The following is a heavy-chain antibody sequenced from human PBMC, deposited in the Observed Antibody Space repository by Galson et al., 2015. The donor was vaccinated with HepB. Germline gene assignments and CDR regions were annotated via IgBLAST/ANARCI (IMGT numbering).Heavy chain of an antibody. D-gene: IGHD6-19*01. CDR3: ARGGGAGTISFDY. J-gene: IGHJ4*02. Sequence: CTVSGGSISSGGYYWSWIRQHPGKGLEWIGYIYYSGSTYYNPSLKSRVTISVDTSKNQFSLKLSSVTAADTAVYYCARGGGAGTISFDYWGQGTLVTVSS. CDR1: GGSISSGGYY. CDR2: IYYSGST. V-gene: IGHV4-31*03.